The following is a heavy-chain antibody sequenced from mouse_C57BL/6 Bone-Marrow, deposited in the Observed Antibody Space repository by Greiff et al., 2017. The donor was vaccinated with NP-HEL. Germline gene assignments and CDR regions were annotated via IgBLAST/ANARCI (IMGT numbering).Heavy chain of an antibody. Sequence: QVQLQQPGAELVMPGASVKLSCKASGYTFTSYWMHWVKQRPGQGLEWIGEIDPSDSYTNYNQKFKGKSTLTVDKSSSTAYMQLSSLTSEDSAVYYCARRGGFTPGDWYFEVWGTGTTVTVSS. CDR2: IDPSDSYT. J-gene: IGHJ1*03. CDR3: ARRGGFTPGDWYFEV. CDR1: GYTFTSYW. V-gene: IGHV1-69*01.